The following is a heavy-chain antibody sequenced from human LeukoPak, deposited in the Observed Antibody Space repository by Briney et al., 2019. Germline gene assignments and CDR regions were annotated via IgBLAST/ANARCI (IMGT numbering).Heavy chain of an antibody. CDR2: IIPIFGTA. D-gene: IGHD3-9*01. J-gene: IGHJ5*02. Sequence: ASVKVSCKASGGTFSSYAISWVRQAPGQGLEWMGGIIPIFGTANYAQKFQGRVTITADESTSTAYMELSSLRSEDTAVYYCARVITIPSSWFDPWGQGTLVTVSS. CDR3: ARVITIPSSWFDP. CDR1: GGTFSSYA. V-gene: IGHV1-69*13.